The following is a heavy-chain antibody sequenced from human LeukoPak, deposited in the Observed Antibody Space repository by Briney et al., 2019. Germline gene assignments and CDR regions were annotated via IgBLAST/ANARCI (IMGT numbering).Heavy chain of an antibody. CDR3: ARPSLGSSSWPDAFDI. CDR2: IYTSGST. J-gene: IGHJ3*02. V-gene: IGHV4-4*09. CDR1: GGSISSYY. Sequence: NPSETLSLTCTVSGGSISSYYWSWIRQPPGKGLEWIGYIYTSGSTNYNPSLKSRVTISVDTSKNQFSLKLSSVTAADTAVYYCARPSLGSSSWPDAFDIWGQGTMVTVSS. D-gene: IGHD6-13*01.